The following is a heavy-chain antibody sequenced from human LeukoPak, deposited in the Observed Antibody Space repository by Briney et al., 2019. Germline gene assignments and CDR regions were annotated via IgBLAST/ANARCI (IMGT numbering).Heavy chain of an antibody. CDR2: ISGSGGST. CDR3: AKESGYDVYYFDY. D-gene: IGHD5-12*01. CDR1: GFTFSSYS. Sequence: GGSLRLSCAASGFTFSSYSMNWVRQAPGKGLEWVSAISGSGGSTYYADSVKGRFTISRDNSKNTLYLQMNSLRAEDTAVYYCAKESGYDVYYFDYWGQGTLVTVSS. J-gene: IGHJ4*02. V-gene: IGHV3-23*01.